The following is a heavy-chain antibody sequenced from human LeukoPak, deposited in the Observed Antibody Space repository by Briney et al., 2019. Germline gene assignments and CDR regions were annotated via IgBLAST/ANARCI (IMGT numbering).Heavy chain of an antibody. J-gene: IGHJ3*02. CDR3: ARRSGWFAFDI. CDR1: GFSFGDDA. Sequence: GGSLRLSCAASGFSFGDDAMHWVRQGPGRDLEWVSGITWNSGARAYADSVRGRFTISRDNAKNSLYLQMNSLRAEDTALYYCARRSGWFAFDIWGQGTMVTVSS. V-gene: IGHV3-9*01. CDR2: ITWNSGAR. D-gene: IGHD3-3*01.